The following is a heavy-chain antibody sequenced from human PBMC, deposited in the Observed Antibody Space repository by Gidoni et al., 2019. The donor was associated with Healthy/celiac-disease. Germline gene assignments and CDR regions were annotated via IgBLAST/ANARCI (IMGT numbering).Heavy chain of an antibody. CDR1: GGSISSYY. CDR3: ARLKTTDDYSNHPYYYGMDV. CDR2: IYYSGST. J-gene: IGHJ6*02. V-gene: IGHV4-59*01. D-gene: IGHD4-4*01. Sequence: QVQLQESGPGLVKPSETLSLTCTVSGGSISSYYWSWIRPPPGKGLEWIGYIYYSGSTNYNPSLKSRVTISVDTSKNQFSLKLSSVTAADTAVYYCARLKTTDDYSNHPYYYGMDVWGQGTTVTVSS.